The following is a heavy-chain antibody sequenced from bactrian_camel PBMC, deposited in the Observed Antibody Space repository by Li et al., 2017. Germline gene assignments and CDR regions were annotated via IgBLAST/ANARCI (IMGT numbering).Heavy chain of an antibody. CDR3: AAEDQAPWDMGWICNYNS. CDR1: GYTSRNYC. Sequence: HVQLVESGGGSVQAGGSLRLSCVASGYTSRNYCVGWFRQTPGKERGWVASIYTTRGTTYYADSVKGRFTLSKDNAKNTLYLRMDNLKPEDTALYTCAAEDQAPWDMGWICNYNSWGQGTQVTVS. J-gene: IGHJ4*01. CDR2: IYTTRGTT. V-gene: IGHV3S1*01. D-gene: IGHD3*01.